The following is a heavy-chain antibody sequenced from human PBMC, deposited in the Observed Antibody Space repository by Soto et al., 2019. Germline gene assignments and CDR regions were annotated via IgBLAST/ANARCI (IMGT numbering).Heavy chain of an antibody. CDR3: ARWPDGYYYYGMDV. Sequence: QVQLVQSGAEVKKPGASVRVSCKASGYTFTSYDINWVRQATGQGLEWMGWMNPNSGNTGYAQKFQGRVTMTRNTSISTAYMELSSLRSEDTAVYYCARWPDGYYYYGMDVWGQGTTVTVSS. V-gene: IGHV1-8*01. CDR1: GYTFTSYD. CDR2: MNPNSGNT. J-gene: IGHJ6*02.